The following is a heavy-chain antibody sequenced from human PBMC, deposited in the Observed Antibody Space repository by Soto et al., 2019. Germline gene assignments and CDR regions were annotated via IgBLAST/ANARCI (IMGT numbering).Heavy chain of an antibody. J-gene: IGHJ4*02. CDR1: GFTFSRFG. V-gene: IGHV3-30*18. Sequence: GGSLRLSCAASGFTFSRFGMHWVRQAPGKGLEWVAIITHDKRSQSYADSVRGRFTISRDNSKNTLSLQMNSLRPEDTAVYYCAKDRDRRWTCASWGQGTLVTVSS. CDR2: ITHDKRSQ. D-gene: IGHD1-1*01. CDR3: AKDRDRRWTCAS.